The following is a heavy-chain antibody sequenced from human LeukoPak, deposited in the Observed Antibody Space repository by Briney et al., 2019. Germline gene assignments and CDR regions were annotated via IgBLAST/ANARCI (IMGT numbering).Heavy chain of an antibody. CDR2: INPNSGGT. CDR3: ARDVVSSGYYLDY. D-gene: IGHD3-22*01. J-gene: IGHJ4*02. Sequence: ASVKVSCKASGYTFTGYYMHWVRQAPGQGLEWMGWINPNSGGTYYAQKLQGRVTMTTDTSTSTAYMELRSLRSDDTAVYYCARDVVSSGYYLDYWGQGTLVTVSS. V-gene: IGHV1-2*02. CDR1: GYTFTGYY.